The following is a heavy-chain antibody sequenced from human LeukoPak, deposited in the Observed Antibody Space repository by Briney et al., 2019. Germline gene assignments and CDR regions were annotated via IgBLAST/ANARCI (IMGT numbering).Heavy chain of an antibody. CDR2: ISYDGSNK. CDR1: GFTFSSYA. D-gene: IGHD5-24*01. CDR3: ARGSLWLQLDY. J-gene: IGHJ4*02. Sequence: GRSLRLSCAASGFTFSSYAMHWVRQAPGKGLEWVAVISYDGSNKYYADSVKDRFTISRDNSKNTLYLQMNSLRAEDTAVYYCARGSLWLQLDYWGQGTLVTVSS. V-gene: IGHV3-30-3*01.